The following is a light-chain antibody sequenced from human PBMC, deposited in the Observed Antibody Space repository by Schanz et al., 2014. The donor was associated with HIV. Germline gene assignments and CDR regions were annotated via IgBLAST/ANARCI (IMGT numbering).Light chain of an antibody. J-gene: IGLJ2*01. CDR2: EFN. V-gene: IGLV2-14*01. Sequence: QSVLTQPASVSGSPGQSITISCTGTSSDIGTFNYVSWYQHHPGKVPKLLIFEFNKRPSGVSNRFSGSKSGNTASLTVSGLQAEDEADYYCSSHAGSDKFGIFGGGTKLTVL. CDR1: SSDIGTFNY. CDR3: SSHAGSDKFGI.